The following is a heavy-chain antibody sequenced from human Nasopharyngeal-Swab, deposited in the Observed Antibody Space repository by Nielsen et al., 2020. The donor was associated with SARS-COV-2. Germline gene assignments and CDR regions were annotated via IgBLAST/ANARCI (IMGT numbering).Heavy chain of an antibody. CDR3: AREVLRFLEWLLPSDAFDI. Sequence: GRSLSLSCAASGFTYSTYSMNWVRQAPGKGLEWVSYISSSSSTIYYADSVKGRFTISRDNAKNSLYLQMNSLRAEDTAVYYCAREVLRFLEWLLPSDAFDIWGQGTMVTVSS. CDR2: ISSSSSTI. V-gene: IGHV3-48*01. CDR1: GFTYSTYS. J-gene: IGHJ3*02. D-gene: IGHD3-3*01.